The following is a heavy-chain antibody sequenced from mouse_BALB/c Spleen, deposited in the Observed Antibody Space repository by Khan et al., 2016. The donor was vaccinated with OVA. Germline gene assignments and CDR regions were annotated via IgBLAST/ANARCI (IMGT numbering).Heavy chain of an antibody. CDR1: GYTFTDYI. Sequence: VQLQQSGPVLVKPGASVKMSCKASGYTFTDYIINWVRQRTGQGLEWIGQIYPGSGSTYYNEKFKGKAPLTADKSSNIAYMQLRSLTSEDSAVYFCARSGYGSLGYWGQGTTLTVSS. CDR3: ARSGYGSLGY. J-gene: IGHJ2*01. V-gene: IGHV1-77*01. CDR2: IYPGSGST. D-gene: IGHD1-1*01.